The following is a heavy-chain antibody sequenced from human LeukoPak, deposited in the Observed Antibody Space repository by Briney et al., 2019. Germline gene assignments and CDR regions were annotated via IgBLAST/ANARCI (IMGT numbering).Heavy chain of an antibody. CDR1: GFTFSSYA. V-gene: IGHV3-30-3*01. D-gene: IGHD6-19*01. J-gene: IGHJ3*02. Sequence: GGSLRLSCAASGFTFSSYAMHWVRQAPGKGLEWVAVISYDGSNKYYADSVKGRFTISRDNSKNTLYLQMSNLRADDTAVYYCARDPPRAVAVPDAFDIWGQGTMVTVSS. CDR2: ISYDGSNK. CDR3: ARDPPRAVAVPDAFDI.